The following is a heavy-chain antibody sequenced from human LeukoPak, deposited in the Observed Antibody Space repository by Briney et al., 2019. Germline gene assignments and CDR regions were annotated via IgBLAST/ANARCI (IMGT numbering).Heavy chain of an antibody. CDR3: ARVGYYSGYYGMDV. CDR2: ISSNGGST. Sequence: GGSLRLSCAASGFTFSSYAMHWVRQAPGKGLEYVSAISSNGGSTYSANSVKGRFIISRDNSKNTLYLQMGSLRAEDMAVYYCARVGYYSGYYGMDVWGQGTTVTVSS. CDR1: GFTFSSYA. D-gene: IGHD3-3*01. V-gene: IGHV3-64*01. J-gene: IGHJ6*02.